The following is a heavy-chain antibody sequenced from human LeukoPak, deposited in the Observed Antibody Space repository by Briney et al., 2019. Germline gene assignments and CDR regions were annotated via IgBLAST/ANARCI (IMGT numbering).Heavy chain of an antibody. CDR3: ARERYYDSGGYYSRNYYYYMDV. J-gene: IGHJ6*03. V-gene: IGHV4-4*07. Sequence: SETLSLTCTVSGGSISNYHWSWIRQPAGKVLEWIGRVYTSGSTNYNPSLKSRLTISVDKSKNQFSLKLSSVTAADTAVYHCARERYYDSGGYYSRNYYYYMDVWGKGTTVTVSS. CDR1: GGSISNYH. D-gene: IGHD3-22*01. CDR2: VYTSGST.